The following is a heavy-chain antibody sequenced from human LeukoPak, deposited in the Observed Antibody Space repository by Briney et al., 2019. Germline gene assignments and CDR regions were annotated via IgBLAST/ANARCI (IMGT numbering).Heavy chain of an antibody. CDR1: GGSLSSGNYY. CDR2: IYYSGST. CDR3: ATSYYDSSGYYYPFDF. Sequence: SETLSLTCTVSGGSLSSGNYYWNWLRQPPGTGLEWIGYIYYSGSTYYNPSLKSRVTISVDTSKNQFSLKLSSVTAADTAVYHCATSYYDSSGYYYPFDFWGQGTLVTVSS. V-gene: IGHV4-30-4*01. J-gene: IGHJ4*02. D-gene: IGHD3-22*01.